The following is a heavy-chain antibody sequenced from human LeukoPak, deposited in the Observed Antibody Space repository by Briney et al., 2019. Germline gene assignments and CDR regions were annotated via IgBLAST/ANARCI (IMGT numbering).Heavy chain of an antibody. CDR1: GITISSNH. J-gene: IGHJ4*02. D-gene: IGHD6-19*01. Sequence: GGSLRLSCAASGITISSNHMSWVRQAPGKGLEWVSILSVIGGSTNYADSVKGRFTSSRDNSKNTLYLQMNSLRAEDTAVYYCAKGGWLEYWGQGTLVTVSS. V-gene: IGHV3-23*01. CDR3: AKGGWLEY. CDR2: LSVIGGST.